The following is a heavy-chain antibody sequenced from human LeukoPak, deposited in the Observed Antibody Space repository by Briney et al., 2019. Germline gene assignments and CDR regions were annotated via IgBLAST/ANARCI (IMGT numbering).Heavy chain of an antibody. CDR2: ISGSGGST. CDR3: AKDQAVTTSGASDI. CDR1: GFTFSSYA. D-gene: IGHD4-17*01. Sequence: GGSLRLSCAASGFTFSSYAMSWVRQAPGKGLEWVSAISGSGGSTYYADSVKGRFTISRDNSKNTLYLQMKSLRAEDTAVYYCAKDQAVTTSGASDIWGQGTMVTVSS. J-gene: IGHJ3*02. V-gene: IGHV3-23*01.